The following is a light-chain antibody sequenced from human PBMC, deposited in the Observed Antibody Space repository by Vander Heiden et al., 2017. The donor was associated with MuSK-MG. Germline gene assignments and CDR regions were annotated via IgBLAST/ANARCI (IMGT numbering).Light chain of an antibody. V-gene: IGKV1D-12*01. Sequence: IQITLPPSSVSASAADRVTITCQASQGISSWLAWYQQKTGKAPKLLIYAASSLERGVPSRFSGSGSGTDFTLTISSLQPEDIATYDCKQADRFPPTCGEGTRVEIK. CDR3: KQADRFPPT. J-gene: IGKJ4*01. CDR2: AAS. CDR1: QGISSW.